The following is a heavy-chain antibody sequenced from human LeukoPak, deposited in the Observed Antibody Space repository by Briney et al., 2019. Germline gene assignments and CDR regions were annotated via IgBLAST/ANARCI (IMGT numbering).Heavy chain of an antibody. D-gene: IGHD3-9*01. CDR3: ARPSPYYDILTGYYKSYFDY. J-gene: IGHJ4*02. CDR1: GYSFTSYW. Sequence: GESLKISCKGSGYSFTSYWIGWVRQMPGKGLEWMGIIYPGDSDTRYSPSFQGQVTISADKSISTAYLQWSSLKASDTAMYYCARPSPYYDILTGYYKSYFDYWGQGTLVTVSS. V-gene: IGHV5-51*01. CDR2: IYPGDSDT.